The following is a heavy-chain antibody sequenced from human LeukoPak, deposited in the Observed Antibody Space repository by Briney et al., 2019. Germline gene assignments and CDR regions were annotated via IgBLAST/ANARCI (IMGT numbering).Heavy chain of an antibody. Sequence: GGSLRLSCAASGFTFSSYGMHWVRQAPGKGLEWVAFIRYDGSNKYYADSVKGRFTISRDNSKNTLYLQMNSLRAEDTAVYYCAKDRFQWLAPFDYWGQGTLVTVSS. CDR2: IRYDGSNK. CDR3: AKDRFQWLAPFDY. V-gene: IGHV3-30*02. J-gene: IGHJ4*02. CDR1: GFTFSSYG. D-gene: IGHD6-19*01.